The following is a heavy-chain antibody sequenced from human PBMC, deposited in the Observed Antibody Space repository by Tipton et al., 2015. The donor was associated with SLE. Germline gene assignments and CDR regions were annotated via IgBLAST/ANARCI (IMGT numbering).Heavy chain of an antibody. CDR3: ATYGELGIAYFDY. J-gene: IGHJ4*02. D-gene: IGHD7-27*01. Sequence: TLSLTCTVSGDSITSYYWSWIRQPAGKGLEWIGRVHSSGTTLYSPSLKSRVTMSVDTSKNQFSLKLSSVTAADTAVYYCATYGELGIAYFDYWGQGMLVTVSS. CDR2: VHSSGTT. V-gene: IGHV4-4*07. CDR1: GDSITSYY.